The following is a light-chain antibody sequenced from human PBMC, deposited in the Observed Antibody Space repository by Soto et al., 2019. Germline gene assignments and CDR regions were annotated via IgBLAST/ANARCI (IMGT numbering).Light chain of an antibody. V-gene: IGKV3-11*01. CDR1: QSVSGH. CDR3: QWRSYWPI. Sequence: EIVLTQSPAILSLYPGERVTLSCRASQSVSGHVAWYQQRPGQRPRLLIYDASIRGTGISARFSGSGSGTDYTLTISRLDPEDFAVYYYQWRSYWPIFGGGTKIEVK. J-gene: IGKJ4*01. CDR2: DAS.